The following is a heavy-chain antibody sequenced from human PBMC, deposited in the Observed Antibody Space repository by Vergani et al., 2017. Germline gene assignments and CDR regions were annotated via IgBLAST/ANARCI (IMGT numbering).Heavy chain of an antibody. CDR2: TYCRSKWYN. D-gene: IGHD2-2*01. CDR3: ARAFESAPAPYAFDI. Sequence: QVQLQQSGPGLVKPSQTLSLTCAISGDSVSSNSAAWNWIRQSPSRGLEWLGRTYCRSKWYNDFAVSVKCQLTINPDTSKNQFSLKLSSVTAADTAVYYCARAFESAPAPYAFDIWGQGTMVTVSS. CDR1: GDSVSSNSAA. V-gene: IGHV6-1*01. J-gene: IGHJ3*02.